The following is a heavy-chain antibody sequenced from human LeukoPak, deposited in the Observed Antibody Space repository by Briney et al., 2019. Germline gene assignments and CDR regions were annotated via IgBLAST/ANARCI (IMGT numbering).Heavy chain of an antibody. V-gene: IGHV3-64*01. CDR3: ASGDCSSTSCYTFYY. CDR1: GFTFSSYA. CDR2: ISSNGGST. Sequence: PGGSLRLSCAASGFTFSSYAMHWVRQAPGKGLEYVSAISSNGGSTYYENSVKGRFTISRDNSKNALYLQMGSLRAEDMAVYYCASGDCSSTSCYTFYYWGQGTLVTVSS. D-gene: IGHD2-2*02. J-gene: IGHJ4*02.